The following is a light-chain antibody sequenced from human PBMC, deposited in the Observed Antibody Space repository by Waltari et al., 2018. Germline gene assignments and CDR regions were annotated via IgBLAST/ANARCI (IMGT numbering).Light chain of an antibody. CDR3: AAWDDSLSGWV. CDR1: SSNIGSNY. J-gene: IGLJ3*02. V-gene: IGLV1-47*01. Sequence: QSVLTQPPSVSGTPGQRVTISCSGSSSNIGSNYVHWYQHLPGTAPKLLIYRKNQRPSGVPDRFSGSKSGTSASLAISGLRSEDEADYYCAAWDDSLSGWVFGGGPKLTVL. CDR2: RKN.